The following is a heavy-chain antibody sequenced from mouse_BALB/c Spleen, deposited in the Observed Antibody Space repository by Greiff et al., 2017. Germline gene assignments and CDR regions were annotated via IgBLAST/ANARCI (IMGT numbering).Heavy chain of an antibody. V-gene: IGHV5-6*02. D-gene: IGHD2-4*01. CDR1: GFTFSSYG. CDR3: ARRGITMAMDY. Sequence: EVKLVESGGDLVKPGGSLKLSCAASGFTFSSYGMSWVRQTPDKRLEWVATISSGGSYTYYPDSVKGRFTISRDNAKNTLYLQMSSLKSEDTAMYYCARRGITMAMDYWGQGTSVTVSS. J-gene: IGHJ4*01. CDR2: ISSGGSYT.